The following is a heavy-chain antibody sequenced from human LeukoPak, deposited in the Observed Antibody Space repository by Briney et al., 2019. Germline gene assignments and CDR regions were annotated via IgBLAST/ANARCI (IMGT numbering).Heavy chain of an antibody. V-gene: IGHV3-23*01. J-gene: IGHJ4*02. CDR1: GFTFSNYA. Sequence: GGSLRLSCTASGFTFSNYAMNWVRQAPGKGLEWVSAIDSGGGTYYADSVKGRFTISRDNSKNTLYLQLNSLRAEDTAVYYCTKGPQGDWGQGALVSVSS. D-gene: IGHD3-16*01. CDR2: IDSGGGT. CDR3: TKGPQGD.